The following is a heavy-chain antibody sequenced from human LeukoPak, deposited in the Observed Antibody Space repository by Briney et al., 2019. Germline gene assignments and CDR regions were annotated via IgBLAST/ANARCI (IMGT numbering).Heavy chain of an antibody. Sequence: ASVKVSCKASGYTFTSYDINWVRQSTGQRLEWMGWMNPNSGNTGYAQKFQGRVTMTRDTSISTAYMELSRLRSDDTAVYYCARDDYFGEDYWGQGTLVTVSS. CDR3: ARDDYFGEDY. CDR1: GYTFTSYD. V-gene: IGHV1-8*01. CDR2: MNPNSGNT. J-gene: IGHJ4*02. D-gene: IGHD3-10*01.